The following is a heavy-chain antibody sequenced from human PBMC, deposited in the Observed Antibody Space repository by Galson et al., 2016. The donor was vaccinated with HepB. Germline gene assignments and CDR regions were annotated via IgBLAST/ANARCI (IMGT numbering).Heavy chain of an antibody. CDR2: ISGSGANT. V-gene: IGHV3-23*01. D-gene: IGHD6-19*01. CDR1: EFTFSSYA. J-gene: IGHJ4*02. CDR3: AKSYRGGAHEVVGASDS. Sequence: SLRLSCAASEFTFSSYAMSWVRQAPGKGLEWVSGISGSGANTYYAASVKGRFTISRDNSKNTLYLQMNSLRVEDTAVYYCAKSYRGGAHEVVGASDSWGQGTLVTVSS.